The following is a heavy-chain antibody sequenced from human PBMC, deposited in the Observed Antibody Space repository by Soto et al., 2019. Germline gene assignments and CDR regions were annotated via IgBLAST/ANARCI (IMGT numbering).Heavy chain of an antibody. CDR1: GGSISSSSYY. CDR2: IYYSGST. D-gene: IGHD1-20*01. V-gene: IGHV4-39*01. CDR3: ARRPSYNWNAN. J-gene: IGHJ4*02. Sequence: PSETLSLTCTVSGGSISSSSYYWGWIRQPPGKGLEWIGSIYYSGSTYYNPSLKSRVTISVDTSKNQFSLKLSSVTAADTAVYYCARRPSYNWNANWGQGTLVTVSS.